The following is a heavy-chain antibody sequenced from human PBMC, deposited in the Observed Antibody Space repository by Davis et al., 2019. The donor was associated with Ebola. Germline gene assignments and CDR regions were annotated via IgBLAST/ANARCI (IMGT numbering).Heavy chain of an antibody. D-gene: IGHD3-9*01. CDR2: INPSGGST. Sequence: ASVKVSCKASGYTFTSYYMHWVRQAPGQGLEWMGIINPSGGSTSYAQKFQGRVTMTRDTSTSTVYMELISLRSEDTAVYYCARDLGYFDWLYDAFDIWGQGTMVTVSS. V-gene: IGHV1-46*01. CDR3: ARDLGYFDWLYDAFDI. CDR1: GYTFTSYY. J-gene: IGHJ3*02.